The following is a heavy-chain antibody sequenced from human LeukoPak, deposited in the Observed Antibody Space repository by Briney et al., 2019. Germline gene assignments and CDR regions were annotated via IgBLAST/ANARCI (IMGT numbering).Heavy chain of an antibody. V-gene: IGHV3-43*02. Sequence: GGSLRLSCAASGFTFDDYAMHWVRQAPGKGLEWVSLISGDGGSTYHADSVKGRFTISRDNRKHYLYLQMDSLRTEDPALYYCAKDITMVRGQSFDHWGQGTLVTASS. CDR3: AKDITMVRGQSFDH. J-gene: IGHJ4*02. CDR1: GFTFDDYA. CDR2: ISGDGGST. D-gene: IGHD3-10*01.